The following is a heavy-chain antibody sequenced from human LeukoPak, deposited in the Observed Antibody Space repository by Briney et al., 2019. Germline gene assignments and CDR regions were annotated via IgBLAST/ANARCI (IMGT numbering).Heavy chain of an antibody. CDR1: GFTFNSYW. V-gene: IGHV3-74*01. Sequence: PGGSLRLSCAASGFTFNSYWMHWVRQAPGKGLVWVSHINSHGSSTRYADSVKGRFTISRDNAKNTLFLQMNSLRAEDTAVYYCVRSTDSWSGYYSYAAAAMGAFDIWGQGTMVTVSS. CDR2: INSHGSST. CDR3: VRSTDSWSGYYSYAAAAMGAFDI. J-gene: IGHJ3*02. D-gene: IGHD3-3*01.